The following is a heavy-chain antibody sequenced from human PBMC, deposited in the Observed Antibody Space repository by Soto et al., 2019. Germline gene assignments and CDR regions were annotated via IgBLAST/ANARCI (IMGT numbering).Heavy chain of an antibody. CDR3: ERDVRQLGSRGFDY. CDR2: IYSGGST. CDR1: GFTVSSNY. J-gene: IGHJ4*02. V-gene: IGHV3-53*01. Sequence: GGSLRLSCAASGFTVSSNYMSWVRQAPGKGLEWVSVIYSGGSTYYADSVKGRFTISRDNSKNTLYLQMNSLRAEDTAVYYCERDVRQLGSRGFDYWGKGTRVTVPS. D-gene: IGHD6-6*01.